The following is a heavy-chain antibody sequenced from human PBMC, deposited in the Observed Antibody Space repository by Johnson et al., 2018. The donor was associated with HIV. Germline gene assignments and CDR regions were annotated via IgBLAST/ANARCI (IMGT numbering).Heavy chain of an antibody. V-gene: IGHV3-30*04. J-gene: IGHJ3*01. D-gene: IGHD2-21*01. CDR2: ISYDGRNK. CDR1: GFTFSSYA. CDR3: AKVDCGGDTCAGYDPFDL. Sequence: QMLLVESGGGSVKSGGSLRVSCAASGFTFSSYAMHWVRQAPGKGLEWVAVISYDGRNKYYADSVKGRFTISRDNSKNTLYLQMNSLRVEDTAVYYCAKVDCGGDTCAGYDPFDLWGQGTLVTVSS.